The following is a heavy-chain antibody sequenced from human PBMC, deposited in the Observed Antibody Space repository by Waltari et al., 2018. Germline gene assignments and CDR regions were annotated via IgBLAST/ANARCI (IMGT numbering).Heavy chain of an antibody. D-gene: IGHD2-15*01. V-gene: IGHV3-23*01. CDR1: GFTFSSYA. J-gene: IGHJ1*01. CDR3: AKYYGGNGYEYFQH. Sequence: EVQLLESGGGLVQPGGSLRLSCAASGFTFSSYAMSWVRQAPGKGLEWVSAISGSGGSTYYEDSVKGRFTIARDNSKNTLYLQMNSLRAEDTAVYYCAKYYGGNGYEYFQHWGQGTLVTVSS. CDR2: ISGSGGST.